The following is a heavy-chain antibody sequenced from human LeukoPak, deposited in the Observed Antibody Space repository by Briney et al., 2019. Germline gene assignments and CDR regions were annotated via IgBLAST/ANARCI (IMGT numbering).Heavy chain of an antibody. Sequence: GGSLRLSCAASGFTFSTYWMHWVRQVPGEGLVWVSRINNVGSSTTYADSVKGRFTISRDNAKNTLYLQMNSLRVEDTAVYYCARGLYYGMDVWGQGTTVTVSS. CDR3: ARGLYYGMDV. J-gene: IGHJ6*02. CDR2: INNVGSST. CDR1: GFTFSTYW. V-gene: IGHV3-74*01.